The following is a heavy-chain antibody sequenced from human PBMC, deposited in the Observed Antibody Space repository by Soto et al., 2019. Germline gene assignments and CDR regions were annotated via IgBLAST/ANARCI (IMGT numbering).Heavy chain of an antibody. CDR1: GFTLSSYW. CDR2: IDEYGSTI. D-gene: IGHD3-10*01. CDR3: TRDIGGKGAY. Sequence: GVSLRLSCAASGFTLSSYWMHWVRHVPGKGLLWVSRIDEYGSTINYADSVKGRFTISRDNARNTLYLEMNSLRAEDTALYYCTRDIGGKGAYWGPGTLVTVSS. V-gene: IGHV3-74*01. J-gene: IGHJ4*02.